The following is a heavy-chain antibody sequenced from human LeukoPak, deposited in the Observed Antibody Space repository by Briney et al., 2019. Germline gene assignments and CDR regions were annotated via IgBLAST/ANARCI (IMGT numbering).Heavy chain of an antibody. CDR2: ITHSGIT. J-gene: IGHJ5*02. D-gene: IGHD6-25*01. CDR3: ARWAASGFHWFDP. V-gene: IGHV4-34*01. CDR1: GGSFSGYY. Sequence: SETLSLTCAVSGGSFSGYYWSWVRQPPGKGLEWIGEITHSGITNYNPSLKSRVTTSVDTSKNQFSLKVRSVTAADTAVYYCARWAASGFHWFDPWGQGTLVTVSS.